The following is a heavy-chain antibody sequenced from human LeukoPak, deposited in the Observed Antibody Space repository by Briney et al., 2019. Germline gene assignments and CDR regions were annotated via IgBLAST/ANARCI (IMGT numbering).Heavy chain of an antibody. CDR3: ARERIYYGPGGDLRDARLFYYYGMDV. D-gene: IGHD3-10*01. CDR1: GLTVSSNC. CDR2: IYSDGKT. Sequence: GGSLRLSCAGSGLTVSSNCMSWVRQAPGKGLEWVSVIYSDGKTNYADSVRGRLTISGDNSKNTLYLQMSSLRDEDTAVYYCARERIYYGPGGDLRDARLFYYYGMDVWGQGTTVTVSS. V-gene: IGHV3-53*01. J-gene: IGHJ6*02.